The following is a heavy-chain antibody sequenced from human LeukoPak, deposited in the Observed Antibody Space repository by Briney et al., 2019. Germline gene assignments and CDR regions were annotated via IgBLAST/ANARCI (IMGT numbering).Heavy chain of an antibody. J-gene: IGHJ1*01. Sequence: GGSLRLSCAASEFTFSSYEMNWVRQAPGKGLEWVSYISSSGSTIYYADSVKGRFTISRDNAKNSLYLQMNSLRAEDTAVYYCARGHDYGRHWGQGTLVTVSS. V-gene: IGHV3-48*03. CDR2: ISSSGSTI. CDR1: EFTFSSYE. D-gene: IGHD4-17*01. CDR3: ARGHDYGRH.